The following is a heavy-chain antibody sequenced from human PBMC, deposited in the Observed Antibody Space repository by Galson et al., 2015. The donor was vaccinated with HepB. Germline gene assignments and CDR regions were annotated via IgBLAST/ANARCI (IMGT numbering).Heavy chain of an antibody. D-gene: IGHD6-19*01. Sequence: SLRLSCAASGFTFSSYAMHWVRQAPGKGLEWVAVISYDGSNKYYADSVKGRFTISRDNSKNTLYLQMNSLRAEDTAVYYCARDPSGSGWFGAFGTWGQGTMVTVSS. CDR2: ISYDGSNK. CDR1: GFTFSSYA. J-gene: IGHJ3*02. CDR3: ARDPSGSGWFGAFGT. V-gene: IGHV3-30-3*01.